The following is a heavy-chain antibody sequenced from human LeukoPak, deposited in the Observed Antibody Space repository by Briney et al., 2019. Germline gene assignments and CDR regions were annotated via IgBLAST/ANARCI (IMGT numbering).Heavy chain of an antibody. CDR1: GASISSGTYS. CDR2: TYHTGST. D-gene: IGHD3-10*01. CDR3: ARGDGSGSGRWFDP. V-gene: IGHV4-30-2*01. Sequence: PSQTLSLTCTVSGASISSGTYSWGWIRQPPGEGLEWIGYTYHTGSTYYNPSLKSRVTISVDRSKNQFSLNLNSVTAADTALYYCARGDGSGSGRWFDPWGQGTLITVSS. J-gene: IGHJ5*02.